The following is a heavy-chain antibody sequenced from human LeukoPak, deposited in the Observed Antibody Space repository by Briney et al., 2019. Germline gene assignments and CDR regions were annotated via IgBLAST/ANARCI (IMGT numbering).Heavy chain of an antibody. CDR1: GFTFDDYG. CDR2: INWNGGST. D-gene: IGHD6-6*01. Sequence: PGGSLRLSCAASGFTFDDYGMSWVRQAPGKGLEWVSGINWNGGSTGYADSVKGRFTISRDNVKNSLYLQMNSLRAEDTALYYCARTPPSSSSVFDYYMDVWGKGTTVTVSS. V-gene: IGHV3-20*04. J-gene: IGHJ6*03. CDR3: ARTPPSSSSVFDYYMDV.